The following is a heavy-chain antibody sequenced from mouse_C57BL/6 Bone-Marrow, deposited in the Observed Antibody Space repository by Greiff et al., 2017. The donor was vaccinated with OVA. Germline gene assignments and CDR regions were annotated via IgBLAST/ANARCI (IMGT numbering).Heavy chain of an antibody. CDR2: LSYDGSN. CDR1: GYSIPSGHY. CDR3: SSTAGDYWYFDY. V-gene: IGHV3-6*01. Sequence: VQLVESGPGLVKPSQFLSPTRSVTGYSIPSGHYWNWIRQFSGNTLEWMGYLSYDGSNNYNPSIKNRISITHDTSKNQYVLKVNSVTTEDSAIYYCSSTAGDYWYFDYWGTGTTVTVSS. J-gene: IGHJ1*03.